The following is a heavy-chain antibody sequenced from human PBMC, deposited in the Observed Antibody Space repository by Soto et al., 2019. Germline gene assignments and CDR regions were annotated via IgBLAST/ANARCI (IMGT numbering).Heavy chain of an antibody. Sequence: QVLLVESGGGVVQPGRSLRLSCAASGFTFSSYGMHWVRQAPVKGLEWVAVISYDGSNKYYADSVKDRLTTSRDNSKNRLYLQMNSRIAEDKAVYYCATDDIVTGYFPFDYWGQGTLVTVSS. CDR3: ATDDIVTGYFPFDY. CDR1: GFTFSSYG. V-gene: IGHV3-30*03. D-gene: IGHD3-9*01. J-gene: IGHJ4*02. CDR2: ISYDGSNK.